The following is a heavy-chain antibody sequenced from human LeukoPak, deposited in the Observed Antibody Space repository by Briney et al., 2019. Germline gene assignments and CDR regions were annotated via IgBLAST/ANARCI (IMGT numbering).Heavy chain of an antibody. CDR3: SRARIAVAGTGINLDWFDP. V-gene: IGHV4-38-2*02. Sequence: PSETLSLTCTVSGYSISSGYYWGWIRQSPGKGLEWIGSIYHSGSIYDNPSLKSRVSISVDTSKNQFSQKLSSVTAADTAVYFCSRARIAVAGTGINLDWFDPWGQGTLVTVSS. CDR2: IYHSGSI. CDR1: GYSISSGYY. D-gene: IGHD6-19*01. J-gene: IGHJ5*02.